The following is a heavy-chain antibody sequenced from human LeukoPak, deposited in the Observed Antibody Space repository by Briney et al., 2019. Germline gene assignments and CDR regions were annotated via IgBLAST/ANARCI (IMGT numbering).Heavy chain of an antibody. CDR3: ARQPGYCSSTSCWFDY. D-gene: IGHD2-2*01. CDR2: IYYSGST. Sequence: SETLSLTCTVSGGSISSSSYYWGWIRQPPWKGLDWIGSIYYSGSTYYNPSLKSRVTISVDTSKNQFSLKLSSVTAADTAVYYCARQPGYCSSTSCWFDYWGQGTLVTVSS. V-gene: IGHV4-39*01. J-gene: IGHJ4*02. CDR1: GGSISSSSYY.